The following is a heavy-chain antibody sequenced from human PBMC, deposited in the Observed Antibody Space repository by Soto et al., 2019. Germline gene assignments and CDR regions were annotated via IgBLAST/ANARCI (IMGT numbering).Heavy chain of an antibody. CDR3: TNSNWFDP. Sequence: QLQLQESGPGLVKPSETLSLTCSVSGGSISSNTYYWGWIRQPPGKGLEWIGNIYYSGSTYYNPSLKSRVTISVDTSKNHFSLKLSSVPAADTAVYYCTNSNWFDPWGQGTLVTVSS. CDR2: IYYSGST. D-gene: IGHD3-10*01. CDR1: GGSISSNTYY. V-gene: IGHV4-39*02. J-gene: IGHJ5*02.